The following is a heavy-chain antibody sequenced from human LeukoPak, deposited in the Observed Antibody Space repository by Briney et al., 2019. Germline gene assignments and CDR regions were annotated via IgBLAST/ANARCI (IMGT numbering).Heavy chain of an antibody. CDR2: ISGSGGST. D-gene: IGHD5-18*01. J-gene: IGHJ4*02. CDR1: GFTFSSYA. CDR3: AKDPGYSYGPHYYFDY. Sequence: GGSLRLSCAASGFTFSSYAMSWVRQAPGKGLEWVSAISGSGGSTYYADSVKGRFTISRDNFKNTLYLQMNSLRAEDTAVYYCAKDPGYSYGPHYYFDYWGQGTLVTVSS. V-gene: IGHV3-23*01.